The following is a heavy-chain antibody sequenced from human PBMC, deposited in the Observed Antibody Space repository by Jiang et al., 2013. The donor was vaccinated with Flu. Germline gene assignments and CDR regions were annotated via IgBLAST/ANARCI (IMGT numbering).Heavy chain of an antibody. CDR2: INPSGGST. J-gene: IGHJ4*02. D-gene: IGHD1-26*01. V-gene: IGHV1-46*01. Sequence: SGYTFTGYYMHWVRQAPGQGLEWMGIINPSGGSTSYAQKFQGRVTMTRDTSTSTVYMELSSLRSEDTAVYYCARGEASGGWERPFGYWGQGTLVTVSS. CDR1: GYTFTGYY. CDR3: ARGEASGGWERPFGY.